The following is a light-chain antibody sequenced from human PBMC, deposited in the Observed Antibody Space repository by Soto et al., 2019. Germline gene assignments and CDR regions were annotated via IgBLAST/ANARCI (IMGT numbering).Light chain of an antibody. V-gene: IGKV1-5*01. CDR3: QQYKSYKT. CDR2: DAS. CDR1: QTISSG. Sequence: DIPMTQSPSTLSASVGDRVTITCRASQTISSGLAWYQQKPGKAPKVLIYDASTLESGVPSRFSGSGSGTEFTLNISSLQPDDFATYYGQQYKSYKTFGQGTKVEIK. J-gene: IGKJ1*01.